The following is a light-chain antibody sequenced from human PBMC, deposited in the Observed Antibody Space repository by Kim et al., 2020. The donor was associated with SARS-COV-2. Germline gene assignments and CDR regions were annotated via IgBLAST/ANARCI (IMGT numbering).Light chain of an antibody. CDR2: DAS. V-gene: IGKV3-15*01. Sequence: EIVLTQSPVTLSVSPGERATLSCRASQSVASNLAWYHQKPGQAPRLLIHDASTRATGLPARFSGSGSGTEFTLTISSLPSEDFAVYYCQQYNNWPPITFGQGTRLEIK. CDR1: QSVASN. CDR3: QQYNNWPPIT. J-gene: IGKJ5*01.